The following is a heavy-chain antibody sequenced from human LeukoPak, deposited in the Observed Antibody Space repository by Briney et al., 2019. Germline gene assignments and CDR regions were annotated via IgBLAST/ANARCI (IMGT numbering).Heavy chain of an antibody. V-gene: IGHV4-30-4*08. D-gene: IGHD1-26*01. CDR2: IYYSGST. Sequence: SETLSLTCTVSGGSISSGDYYWSWIRQPPGKGLEWIGYIYYSGSTYYNPSLKSRVTISVDTSKNQFSLKLSSVTAADTAVYYCARDPPRLGGFDYWGQGTLVTVSS. J-gene: IGHJ4*02. CDR3: ARDPPRLGGFDY. CDR1: GGSISSGDYY.